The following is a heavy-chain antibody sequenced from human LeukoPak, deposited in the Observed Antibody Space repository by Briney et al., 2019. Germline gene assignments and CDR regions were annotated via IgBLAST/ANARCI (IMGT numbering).Heavy chain of an antibody. CDR2: IYYSGST. CDR1: GGSISSYY. V-gene: IGHV4-59*01. J-gene: IGHJ6*02. Sequence: NPSETLSLTCTVSGGSISSYYWSWIRQPPGKGLEWTGYIYYSGSTNYNPSLKSRVTISVDTSKNQFSLKLSSVTAADTAVYYCAREVSQVDTASFYYGMDVWGQGTTVTVSS. D-gene: IGHD5-18*01. CDR3: AREVSQVDTASFYYGMDV.